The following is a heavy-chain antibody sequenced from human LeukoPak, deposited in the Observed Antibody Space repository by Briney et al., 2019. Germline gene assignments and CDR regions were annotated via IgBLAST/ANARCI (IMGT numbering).Heavy chain of an antibody. CDR2: LNPNSGGT. CDR1: GYTFSGYY. CDR3: ARSLMAAPGIDY. Sequence: ASVKVSCKASGYTFSGYYIHWVRQAPGQGLEWMGWLNPNSGGTNYAPKFEGRVTMTRDTSISTAYMELRSLRSDDTAVYFCARSLMAAPGIDYWGQGTLVTVSS. D-gene: IGHD6-13*01. V-gene: IGHV1-2*02. J-gene: IGHJ4*02.